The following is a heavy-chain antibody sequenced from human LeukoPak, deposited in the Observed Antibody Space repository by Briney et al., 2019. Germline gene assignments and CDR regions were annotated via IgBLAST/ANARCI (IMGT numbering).Heavy chain of an antibody. J-gene: IGHJ6*02. CDR1: GYSFTSYW. CDR2: IYPGDSDT. V-gene: IGHV5-51*07. CDR3: ARQGLYYYYGMDV. Sequence: GESLKISCKGSGYSFTSYWIGWVHQMPGKGLEWMGIIYPGDSDTRYSPSFQGQVTISADKSISTAYLQWSSLKASDTAMYYCARQGLYYYYGMDVWGQGTTVTVSS.